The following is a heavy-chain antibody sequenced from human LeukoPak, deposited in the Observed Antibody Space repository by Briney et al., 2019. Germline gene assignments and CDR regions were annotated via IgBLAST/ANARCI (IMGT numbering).Heavy chain of an antibody. J-gene: IGHJ4*02. CDR3: ARSSHITVALDY. V-gene: IGHV3-48*04. D-gene: IGHD6-19*01. CDR1: GITLATSP. Sequence: GGSLRLSCVASGITLATSPMDWVRQAPGKGLEWVSYISSGGSTIFYADSVKGRFTISRDNAKNSLYLQMNSLRAEDTAVYYCARSSHITVALDYWGQGTLVTVSS. CDR2: ISSGGSTI.